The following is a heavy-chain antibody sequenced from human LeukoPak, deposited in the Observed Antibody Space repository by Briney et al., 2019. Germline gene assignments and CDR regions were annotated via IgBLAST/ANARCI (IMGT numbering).Heavy chain of an antibody. CDR1: GYIFINYG. CDR2: ISGKNGNT. Sequence: ASVKVSCKASGYIFINYGISWVRQVPGQGLEWMGWISGKNGNTIYAQKFQGRVTMTTDTSTSTAYMELRSLRSDDTAVYYCARDPSGDVVVITGDAFDVWGQGTMVTVSS. CDR3: ARDPSGDVVVITGDAFDV. J-gene: IGHJ3*01. V-gene: IGHV1-18*01. D-gene: IGHD3-22*01.